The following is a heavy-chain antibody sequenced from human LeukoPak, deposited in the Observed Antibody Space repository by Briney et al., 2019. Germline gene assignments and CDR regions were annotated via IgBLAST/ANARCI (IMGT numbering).Heavy chain of an antibody. V-gene: IGHV4-4*07. Sequence: SETLSLTCSVSGGSISSYDWNWIRQPAGKGLEWIGRIYTSGSTKYNPSLKSRVTMSVDTSKNQFSLRLTSVTAADTAVYYCATMYSSMVDYWGQGTLVTVSS. J-gene: IGHJ4*02. CDR3: ATMYSSMVDY. CDR1: GGSISSYD. CDR2: IYTSGST. D-gene: IGHD6-13*01.